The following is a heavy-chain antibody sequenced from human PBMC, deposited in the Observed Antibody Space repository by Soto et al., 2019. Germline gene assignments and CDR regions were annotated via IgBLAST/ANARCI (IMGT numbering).Heavy chain of an antibody. J-gene: IGHJ3*02. Sequence: PGGSLRLSCAASGFTFSSYGMHWVRQAPGKGLEWVAVIWYDGSNKYYADSVKGRFTISRDNSKNTLYLQMNSLRAEDTAVYYCARDSPRGSGAFDIWGQGTMVTVSS. CDR3: ARDSPRGSGAFDI. D-gene: IGHD3-16*01. V-gene: IGHV3-33*01. CDR2: IWYDGSNK. CDR1: GFTFSSYG.